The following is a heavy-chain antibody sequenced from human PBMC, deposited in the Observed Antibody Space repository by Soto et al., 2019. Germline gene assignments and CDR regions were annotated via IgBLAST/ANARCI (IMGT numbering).Heavy chain of an antibody. V-gene: IGHV1-2*02. CDR2: INPNSGGT. CDR3: ARDRSSSWYSAYYYYGMDV. J-gene: IGHJ6*02. D-gene: IGHD6-13*01. CDR1: GYTFTGYY. Sequence: ASVKVSCKASGYTFTGYYMHWVRQAPGQGLEWMGWINPNSGGTNYAQKFQGRVTMTRDTSISTAYMELSRLRSDDTAVYYCARDRSSSWYSAYYYYGMDVWGQGTTVTVSS.